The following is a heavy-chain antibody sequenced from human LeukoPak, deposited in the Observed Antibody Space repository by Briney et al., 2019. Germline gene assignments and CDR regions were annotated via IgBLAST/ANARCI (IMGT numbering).Heavy chain of an antibody. CDR2: IDYSGST. J-gene: IGHJ4*02. CDR3: ARSRDYDSSGFYEFDY. Sequence: KASETLSLTCTVSSGSVFSYYLSWIRQPPGKGLEWVGYIDYSGSTNYNASLKSRVTISLDTSKNQFPLKVNSVTAADTAVYYCARSRDYDSSGFYEFDYWGQGTLVTVTS. V-gene: IGHV4-59*02. D-gene: IGHD3-22*01. CDR1: SGSVFSYY.